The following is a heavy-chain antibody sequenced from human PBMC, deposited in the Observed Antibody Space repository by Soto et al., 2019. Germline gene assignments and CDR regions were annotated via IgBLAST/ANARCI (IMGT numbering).Heavy chain of an antibody. V-gene: IGHV4-39*01. D-gene: IGHD2-15*01. J-gene: IGHJ6*02. Sequence: SETLSLTCTVSGGSISSSSYYWGWIRQPPGKGLEWIGSIYYSGSTYYNPSLKSRVTISVDTSKNQFSLKLSSVTAADTAVYYCARGDAAPATYYYYYYGMDVWGQGTTVTVSS. CDR3: ARGDAAPATYYYYYYGMDV. CDR2: IYYSGST. CDR1: GGSISSSSYY.